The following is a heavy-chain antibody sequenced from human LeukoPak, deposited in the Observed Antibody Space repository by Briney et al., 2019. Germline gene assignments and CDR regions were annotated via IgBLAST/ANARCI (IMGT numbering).Heavy chain of an antibody. Sequence: GGSLRLSCAVSGFAFSNFGMHWVRQAPGKGQEWVAFIRYDGSNEDYTASVKGRFTISRDNSGDTLYLQMNSLRAEDTAVYYCARPSSTWSSGLDYFDYWGQGTLVTVSS. V-gene: IGHV3-30*02. J-gene: IGHJ4*02. D-gene: IGHD6-13*01. CDR1: GFAFSNFG. CDR3: ARPSSTWSSGLDYFDY. CDR2: IRYDGSNE.